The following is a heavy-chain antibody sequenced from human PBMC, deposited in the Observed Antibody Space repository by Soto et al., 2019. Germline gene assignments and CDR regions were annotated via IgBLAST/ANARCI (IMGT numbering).Heavy chain of an antibody. CDR3: ARSGGRSDYYYYYGMDV. V-gene: IGHV1-18*01. CDR2: ISAYNGNT. J-gene: IGHJ6*02. Sequence: ASVKVSCKASGYTFISYGISWVRQAPGQGLEWMGWISAYNGNTNYAQKLQGRVTMTTDTSTSTAYMELRSLRSDDTAVYYCARSGGRSDYYYYYGMDVWGQGTTVTVSS. D-gene: IGHD2-15*01. CDR1: GYTFISYG.